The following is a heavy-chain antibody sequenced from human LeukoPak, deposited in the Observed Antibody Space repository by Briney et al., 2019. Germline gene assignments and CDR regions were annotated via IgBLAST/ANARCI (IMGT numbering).Heavy chain of an antibody. CDR1: GYTFTGYY. V-gene: IGHV1-2*02. D-gene: IGHD3-16*01. J-gene: IGHJ4*02. Sequence: ASVKVSCKASGYTFTGYYIHWVRQAPGQGLEWMGWINPKSGGTHYTQKFQGRVTVTRDTSITTVYMELNRLTSDDTAVYYCARDGGLDHWGQGTLVTVSS. CDR2: INPKSGGT. CDR3: ARDGGLDH.